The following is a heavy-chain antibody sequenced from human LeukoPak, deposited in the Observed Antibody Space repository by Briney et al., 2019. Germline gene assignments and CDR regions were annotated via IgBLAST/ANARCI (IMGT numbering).Heavy chain of an antibody. V-gene: IGHV4-4*07. CDR3: ARAGASYSFDY. CDR2: IYTSGST. D-gene: IGHD2-21*01. J-gene: IGHJ4*02. CDR1: GGSIISYY. Sequence: SETLSLTCTVSGGSIISYYWTWIRQPAGKGLEWIGRIYTSGSTHYNPSLKSRVTMSVDTSKNQFSLKLNSVTAADTAVYYCARAGASYSFDYWGQGTLVTVSS.